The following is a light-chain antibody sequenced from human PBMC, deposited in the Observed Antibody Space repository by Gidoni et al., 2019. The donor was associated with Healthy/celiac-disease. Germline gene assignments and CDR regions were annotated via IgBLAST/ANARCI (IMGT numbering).Light chain of an antibody. CDR3: QKYNSAPT. CDR2: AAS. V-gene: IGKV1-27*01. CDR1: QGISNY. J-gene: IGKJ5*01. Sequence: DIQMTPSPSSLSASVGDRVTITCRPSQGISNYVAWYQQKPGKVPKLLIYAASTLQSGVPSRVSGSGSGTDFTLTSSSLQPEDVATYYCQKYNSAPTFGQGTRLEIK.